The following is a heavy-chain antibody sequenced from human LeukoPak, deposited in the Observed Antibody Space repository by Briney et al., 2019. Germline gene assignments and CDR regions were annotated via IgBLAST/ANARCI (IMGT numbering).Heavy chain of an antibody. CDR2: IKSKTDGGTI. CDR3: ARPRIVGANYPDAFDI. Sequence: GGSLRLSCAASGFTFSNAWMSWVRQAPGKGLEWVGRIKSKTDGGTIDYAAPVKGRFTISRDDSKNTLYLQMNSLKTEDTAVYYCARPRIVGANYPDAFDIWGQGTMVTVSS. CDR1: GFTFSNAW. V-gene: IGHV3-15*01. D-gene: IGHD1-26*01. J-gene: IGHJ3*02.